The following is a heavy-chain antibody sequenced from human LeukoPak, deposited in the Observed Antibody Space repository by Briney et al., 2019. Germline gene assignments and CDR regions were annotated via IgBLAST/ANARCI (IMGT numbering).Heavy chain of an antibody. Sequence: PGGSLRLSCAASGITFSNALMTWVRQAPGKGLEWVGRVKSKTDGGTTDYAAPVKGRFTISRDDSKNTLYLQMDSLKTEDTAVYYCTTAVAGTRGAFDIWGQGKMVTVSS. CDR2: VKSKTDGGTT. D-gene: IGHD6-19*01. CDR3: TTAVAGTRGAFDI. CDR1: GITFSNAL. V-gene: IGHV3-15*01. J-gene: IGHJ3*02.